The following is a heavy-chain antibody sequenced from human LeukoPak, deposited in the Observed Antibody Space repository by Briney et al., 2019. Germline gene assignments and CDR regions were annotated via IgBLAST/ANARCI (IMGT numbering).Heavy chain of an antibody. CDR2: ISGSGGST. J-gene: IGHJ6*02. V-gene: IGHV3-23*01. CDR3: TKDANTYYDFWSGYPHYYFGMDV. D-gene: IGHD3-3*01. Sequence: PGGSLRLSCAASGFTFSSYAMSWVRQAPGKGLEWVSGISGSGGSTYYADPVKGRFTISRDNSKNTLYLQINNLRPEDTAVYFCTKDANTYYDFWSGYPHYYFGMDVWGQGTTVIVSS. CDR1: GFTFSSYA.